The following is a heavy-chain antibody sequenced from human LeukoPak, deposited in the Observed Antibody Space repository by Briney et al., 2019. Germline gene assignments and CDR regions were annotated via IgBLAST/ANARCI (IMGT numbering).Heavy chain of an antibody. CDR1: GFTFSDYE. D-gene: IGHD3-22*01. J-gene: IGHJ5*02. CDR2: IYSGGGT. Sequence: GGSLRLSCSASGFTFSDYEMNWVRQAPGKGLEWVSVIYSGGGTNYADSVKGRFTISRDNSKNTLYLQLNSLRAEDTVVYYCARDLYSSGPWGQGTLVTVSS. CDR3: ARDLYSSGP. V-gene: IGHV3-66*01.